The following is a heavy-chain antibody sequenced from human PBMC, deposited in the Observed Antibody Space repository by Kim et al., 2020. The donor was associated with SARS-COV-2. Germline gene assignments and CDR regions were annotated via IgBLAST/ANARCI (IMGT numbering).Heavy chain of an antibody. J-gene: IGHJ4*02. CDR2: IYYSGST. Sequence: SETLSLTCTVSGGSVSSGSYYWSWIRHPLGKGLEWIGYIYYSGSTNYNPSLKSRVTTSVDTSKNQSSPKLSSVTAADTAVYYCARIVATTEYYFDYWGQGTLVTVSS. CDR3: ARIVATTEYYFDY. V-gene: IGHV4-61*01. CDR1: GGSVSSGSYY. D-gene: IGHD5-12*01.